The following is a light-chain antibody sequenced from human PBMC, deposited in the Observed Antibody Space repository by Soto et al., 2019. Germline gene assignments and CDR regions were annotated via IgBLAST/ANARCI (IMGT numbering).Light chain of an antibody. CDR1: QSVSSSY. CDR3: QQYGSSPPIT. CDR2: GAS. V-gene: IGKV3-20*01. Sequence: EIGLTQGPGTLSLSPGERATLSCRASQSVSSSYVAWYQQKPGQAPRLLIYGASSRATGIPDRFSGSGSGTDFTLTISRLEPEDFAVYYCQQYGSSPPITFGQGTRLEI. J-gene: IGKJ5*01.